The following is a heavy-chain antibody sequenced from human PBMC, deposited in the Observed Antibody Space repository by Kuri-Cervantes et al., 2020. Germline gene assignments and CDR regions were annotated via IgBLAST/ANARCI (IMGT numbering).Heavy chain of an antibody. CDR1: GFTFSAYW. Sequence: GGSLRLSCAASGFTFSAYWMSWVRQAPGKGLECVANIKRDGSEEIYVDSVKGRFTISRDNAKNTLYLQMNSLRAEDTAVYYCARMRPYSSGWYRYYFDYWGQGTLVTVSS. CDR2: IKRDGSEE. J-gene: IGHJ4*02. D-gene: IGHD6-19*01. V-gene: IGHV3-7*05. CDR3: ARMRPYSSGWYRYYFDY.